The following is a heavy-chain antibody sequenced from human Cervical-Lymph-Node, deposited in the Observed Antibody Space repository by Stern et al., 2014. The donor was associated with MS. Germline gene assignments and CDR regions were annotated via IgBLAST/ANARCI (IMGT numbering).Heavy chain of an antibody. CDR3: ARSPHTGSGWLYYFDY. V-gene: IGHV4-59*01. CDR2: SYYDGST. CDR1: GGSISTYR. Sequence: MQLVESGPRLVQPSETLSLTCSVSGGSISTYRWNWIRQSPGKGLEWIGYSYYDGSTNYNFSLKSRVIISVDRSGNQYSLKLSSVTAADTAVYYCARSPHTGSGWLYYFDYWGQGALVTVSS. D-gene: IGHD6-19*01. J-gene: IGHJ4*02.